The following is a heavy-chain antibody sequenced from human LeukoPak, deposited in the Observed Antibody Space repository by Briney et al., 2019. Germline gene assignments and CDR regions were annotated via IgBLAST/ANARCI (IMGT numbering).Heavy chain of an antibody. CDR1: GYTFTAYY. V-gene: IGHV1-2*06. D-gene: IGHD4-17*01. Sequence: ASVKVSCKASGYTFTAYYVHWVRQAPGQGLEWMGLINPNTGVTKFAQKFHGRVTMSRDTSSSTAYMELNRLTPDGTAVYYCARGDYGRGDPWGQGSLVTVSA. CDR2: INPNTGVT. CDR3: ARGDYGRGDP. J-gene: IGHJ5*02.